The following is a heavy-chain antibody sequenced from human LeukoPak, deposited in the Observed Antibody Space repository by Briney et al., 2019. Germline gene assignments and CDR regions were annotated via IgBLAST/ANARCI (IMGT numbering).Heavy chain of an antibody. V-gene: IGHV4-39*01. CDR1: GGSISSSSYY. J-gene: IGHJ6*02. Sequence: PSETLSLTCTVSGGSISSSSYYWGWIRQPPGKGLEWIGSIYYSGSTYYNPSLKSRVTISVDTSKNQFSLKLSSVTAADTAVYYCASIVVVQDYGMDVWGQGTTVTVSS. CDR2: IYYSGST. D-gene: IGHD2-2*01. CDR3: ASIVVVQDYGMDV.